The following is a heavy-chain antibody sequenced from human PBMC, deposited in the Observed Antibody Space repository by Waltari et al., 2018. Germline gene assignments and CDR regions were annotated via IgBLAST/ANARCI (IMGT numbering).Heavy chain of an antibody. D-gene: IGHD3-3*01. CDR3: ARHHDFWSGYSSRYYYYGMDV. V-gene: IGHV7-4-1*02. Sequence: QVQLVQSGSELKKPGASVKVSCKASGYTFTSYAMNWVRQAPGQGLEWMGWINTNTGNPTYAQGFTGRFVFSLDTSVSTAYLQISSLKAEDTAVYYCARHHDFWSGYSSRYYYYGMDVWGQGTTVTVSS. CDR1: GYTFTSYA. J-gene: IGHJ6*02. CDR2: INTNTGNP.